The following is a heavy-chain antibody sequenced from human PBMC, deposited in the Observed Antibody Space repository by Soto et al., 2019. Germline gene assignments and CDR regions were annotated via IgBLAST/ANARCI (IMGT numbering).Heavy chain of an antibody. V-gene: IGHV1-2*02. J-gene: IGHJ6*03. CDR3: ARANSIRPYFYNMDV. D-gene: IGHD2-21*01. CDR2: INPNSGGT. CDR1: GYSFTAFY. Sequence: QVQLVQSGAEVEKPGASVKVSCKAAGYSFTAFYIHCVRQARGQGFEWLGWINPNSGGTYYSQKFRALGTLTRDTSISTAYMELTVLSSDDTAVYYCARANSIRPYFYNMDVWGQGTTVTVSS.